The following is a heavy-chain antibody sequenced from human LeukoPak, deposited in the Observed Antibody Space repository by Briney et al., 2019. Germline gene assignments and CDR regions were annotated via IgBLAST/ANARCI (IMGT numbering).Heavy chain of an antibody. CDR3: TSPGTDFDY. CDR2: IRSKANTYAT. V-gene: IGHV3-73*01. J-gene: IGHJ4*02. CDR1: GFTFSDSA. Sequence: GGSLRLSCAASGFTFSDSAMHWVRQASGKGLEWVGRIRSKANTYATTYAASVKGGFSISRADSKNTAYLQMNSLKTEDTAVYYCTSPGTDFDYWGQGTLVTVSS. D-gene: IGHD1-1*01.